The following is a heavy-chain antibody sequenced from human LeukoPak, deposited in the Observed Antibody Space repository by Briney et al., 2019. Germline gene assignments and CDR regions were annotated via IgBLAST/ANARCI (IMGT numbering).Heavy chain of an antibody. J-gene: IGHJ2*01. CDR2: ISGSGGST. CDR3: AKDFYGDYGTTYWYFDL. V-gene: IGHV3-23*01. Sequence: GGSLRLSCAASGFTFSSYAMSWVRQAPGKGLEWVSAISGSGGSTYYADSVKGRFTISRDNSKNTLYLQMNSLRAEDTAVYYCAKDFYGDYGTTYWYFDLWGRGTLVTVSS. D-gene: IGHD4-17*01. CDR1: GFTFSSYA.